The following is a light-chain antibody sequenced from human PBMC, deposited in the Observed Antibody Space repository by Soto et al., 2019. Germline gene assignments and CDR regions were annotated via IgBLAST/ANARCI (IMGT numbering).Light chain of an antibody. Sequence: QSVLTQPPSVSGAPGQRVTLSCTGSSSNIGAGYDVHWYQQLPGTAPKLLISGNSNRPSGVPDRFSGSKSGTSASLAITGLHAEDEAEYYCQCYDSSLGGSRVFGGGTKLTVL. V-gene: IGLV1-40*01. J-gene: IGLJ2*01. CDR1: SSNIGAGYD. CDR3: QCYDSSLGGSRV. CDR2: GNS.